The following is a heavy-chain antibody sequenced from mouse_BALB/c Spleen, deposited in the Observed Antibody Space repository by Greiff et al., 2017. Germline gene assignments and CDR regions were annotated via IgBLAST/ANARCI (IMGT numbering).Heavy chain of an antibody. J-gene: IGHJ3*01. CDR3: ARYGNYEGFAY. Sequence: EVMLVESGGGLVQPGGSRKLSCAASGFTFSSFGMHWVRQAPEKGLEWVAYISSGSSTIYYADTVKGRFTISRDNPKNTLFLQMTSLRSEDTAMYYCARYGNYEGFAYWGQGTLVTVSA. CDR2: ISSGSSTI. D-gene: IGHD2-1*01. CDR1: GFTFSSFG. V-gene: IGHV5-17*02.